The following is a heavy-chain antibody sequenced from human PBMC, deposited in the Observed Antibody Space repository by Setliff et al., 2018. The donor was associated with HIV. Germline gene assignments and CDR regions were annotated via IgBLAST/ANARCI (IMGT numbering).Heavy chain of an antibody. V-gene: IGHV3-13*01. J-gene: IGHJ4*02. Sequence: GGSLRLSCEASGFIFSNHDFHWVRQAAAKGLEWVAAIGTGGDTYYADSVKGRFTISRDDSKNMLFLQMDSLRVDDTAVYYCAKLRHDFLIDSWGQGTLVTVSS. CDR2: IGTGGDT. D-gene: IGHD3-3*01. CDR3: AKLRHDFLIDS. CDR1: GFIFSNHD.